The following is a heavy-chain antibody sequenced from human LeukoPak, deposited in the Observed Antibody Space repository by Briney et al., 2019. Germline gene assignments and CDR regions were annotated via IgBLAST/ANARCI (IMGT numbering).Heavy chain of an antibody. CDR3: AKYYCSGGGCINDAFDI. Sequence: PGGSLRLSCAASGFTFSSYAMHWVRQAPGKGLEWVAVTSYDGSNKNYVDSVKGRFTISRDNSKNTVFLQMNSLRAEDTAVYYCAKYYCSGGGCINDAFDIWGHGTMVTVSS. J-gene: IGHJ3*02. D-gene: IGHD2-15*01. CDR1: GFTFSSYA. CDR2: TSYDGSNK. V-gene: IGHV3-30*18.